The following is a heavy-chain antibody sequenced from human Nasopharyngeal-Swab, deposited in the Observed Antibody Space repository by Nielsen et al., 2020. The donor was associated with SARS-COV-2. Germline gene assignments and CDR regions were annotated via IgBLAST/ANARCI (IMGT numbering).Heavy chain of an antibody. D-gene: IGHD2-15*01. Sequence: GGSLRLSCAASGFTFDDYTMHWVRQAPGKGLEWVSLISWDGGSTYYADSVKGRFTISRDNSKNSLYLQMNSLRTEDTALYYCAMIGGSVIDYWGQGTLATVSS. CDR1: GFTFDDYT. J-gene: IGHJ4*02. CDR3: AMIGGSVIDY. V-gene: IGHV3-43*01. CDR2: ISWDGGST.